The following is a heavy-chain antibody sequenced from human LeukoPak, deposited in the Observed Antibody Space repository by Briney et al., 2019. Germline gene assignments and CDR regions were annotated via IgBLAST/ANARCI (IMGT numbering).Heavy chain of an antibody. D-gene: IGHD5-18*01. CDR3: AREFFPIQLWPGGNFDN. CDR2: IDTSGTT. Sequence: SETLSLTCTVSSGSITNYYWSWIRQSAGKGLEWIGHIDTSGTTDYNPSLKSRVTMSIATSKNQFSLKLRSVTAADTAVYYCAREFFPIQLWPGGNFDNWGQGTLVTVSS. V-gene: IGHV4-4*07. CDR1: SGSITNYY. J-gene: IGHJ4*02.